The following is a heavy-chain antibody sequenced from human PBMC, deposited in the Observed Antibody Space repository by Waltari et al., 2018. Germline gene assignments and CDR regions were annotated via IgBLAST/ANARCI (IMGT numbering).Heavy chain of an antibody. CDR1: GLTGSSNY. V-gene: IGHV3-53*01. J-gene: IGHJ3*02. D-gene: IGHD3-16*01. Sequence: EVQLVESGGGLIQPGGSLRLSCAASGLTGSSNYMSWVRLAAGKGLEWVSVIYSGGSTYYADSVKGRFTISRDNSKNTLYLQMNSLRAEDTAVYYCARDRGGDGYNPDAFDIWGQGTMVTVSS. CDR3: ARDRGGDGYNPDAFDI. CDR2: IYSGGST.